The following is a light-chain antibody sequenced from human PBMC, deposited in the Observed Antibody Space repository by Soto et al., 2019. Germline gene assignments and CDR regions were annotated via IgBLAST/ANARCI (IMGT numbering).Light chain of an antibody. CDR1: ESVSSSY. CDR3: QQYGSSPGT. V-gene: IGKV3-20*01. CDR2: GAS. Sequence: EIVLTQSPGTLSLSPGERATLSCRASESVSSSYLAWYQQKPGQAPRLLIYGASSRATGIPDRFSGSGSGTDFTLTISRLEPEDFAEYYCQQYGSSPGTFGQGTKLEIE. J-gene: IGKJ2*01.